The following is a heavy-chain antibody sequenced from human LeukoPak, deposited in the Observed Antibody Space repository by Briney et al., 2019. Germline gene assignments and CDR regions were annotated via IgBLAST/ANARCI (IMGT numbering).Heavy chain of an antibody. CDR1: GFTFSSYA. CDR2: ISYDGSNK. J-gene: IGHJ4*02. V-gene: IGHV3-30-3*01. CDR3: ARDKYGAAVAGTGDEGLIDY. D-gene: IGHD6-19*01. Sequence: PGGSLRLSCAASGFTFSSYAMHWVRQAPGEGPEWVAVISYDGSNKYYADSVKGRFTISRDNSKNTLYLQMNSLRAEDTAVYYCARDKYGAAVAGTGDEGLIDYWGQGTLVTVSS.